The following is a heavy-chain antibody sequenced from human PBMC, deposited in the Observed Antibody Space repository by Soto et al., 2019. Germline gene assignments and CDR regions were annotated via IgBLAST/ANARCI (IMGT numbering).Heavy chain of an antibody. D-gene: IGHD2-2*01. CDR3: ASPVVPAAMGGPYFYGIDV. CDR2: INGDGSST. Sequence: GGSLRLSCAASVFTFSGHWMHWVRQAPGKGLVWVSRINGDGSSTNYADSVKGRFTISRDNAESTLYLQMNSLRAEDTAVYYCASPVVPAAMGGPYFYGIDVWGQGTTVTVSS. CDR1: VFTFSGHW. J-gene: IGHJ6*02. V-gene: IGHV3-74*01.